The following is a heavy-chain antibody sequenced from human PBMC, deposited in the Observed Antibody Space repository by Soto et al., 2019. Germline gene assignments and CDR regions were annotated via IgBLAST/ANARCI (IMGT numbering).Heavy chain of an antibody. CDR3: ARVRITFGGVITYNWFDP. Sequence: QVQLVQSGAEVKKPGSSVKVFCKASGGTFSSYAISWVRQAPGQGLEWMGGIIPIFGTANYAQKFQGRVTITADESTSTAYMELSSLRSEDTAVYYCARVRITFGGVITYNWFDPWGQGTLVTVSS. CDR1: GGTFSSYA. CDR2: IIPIFGTA. D-gene: IGHD3-16*02. V-gene: IGHV1-69*01. J-gene: IGHJ5*02.